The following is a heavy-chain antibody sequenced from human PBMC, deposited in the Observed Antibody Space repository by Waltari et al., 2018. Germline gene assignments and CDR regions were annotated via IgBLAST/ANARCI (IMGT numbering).Heavy chain of an antibody. CDR1: GYSISIGYY. CDR3: ASLGHIVVVPAARGGAFDI. Sequence: QVQLQESGPGLVKPSETLSLTCAVSGYSISIGYYWGWIRQPPGKGLEWIGSIYHSGSTYYNPSLKSRVTISVDTSKNQFSLKLSSVTAADTAVYYCASLGHIVVVPAARGGAFDIWGQGTMVTVSS. CDR2: IYHSGST. V-gene: IGHV4-38-2*01. J-gene: IGHJ3*02. D-gene: IGHD2-2*01.